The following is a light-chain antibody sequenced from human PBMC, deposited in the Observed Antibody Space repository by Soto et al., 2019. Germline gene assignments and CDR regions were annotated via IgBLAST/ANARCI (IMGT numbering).Light chain of an antibody. CDR3: NSYTSSSTYV. J-gene: IGLJ1*01. V-gene: IGLV2-14*03. Sequence: QSALTQPASVSGSPGQSITLSCTGTSSDVGGYNYVSWYQQHPGKAPKLMIFDVSNRPSGVSTRFSGSKSGNAASLTISGLQAEDEADYYCNSYTSSSTYVFGTGTKLTVL. CDR2: DVS. CDR1: SSDVGGYNY.